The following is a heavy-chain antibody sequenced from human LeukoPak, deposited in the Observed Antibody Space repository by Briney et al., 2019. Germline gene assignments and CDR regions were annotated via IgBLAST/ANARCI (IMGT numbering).Heavy chain of an antibody. J-gene: IGHJ4*02. V-gene: IGHV3-11*01. CDR2: ISSDSNII. CDR3: ARHIIESTTATYDC. CDR1: GGSFSGYY. Sequence: LSLTCAVYGGSFSGYYWSWIRQAPGKGLEWIAYISSDSNIIYYADSVKGRFIISRDNAQISLFLQMSSLRAEDTAVYYCARHIIESTTATYDCWGQGALVTVSS. D-gene: IGHD2/OR15-2a*01.